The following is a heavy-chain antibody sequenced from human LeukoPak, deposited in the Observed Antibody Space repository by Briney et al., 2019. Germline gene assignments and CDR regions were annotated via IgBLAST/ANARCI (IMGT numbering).Heavy chain of an antibody. Sequence: PGGSLRLSCAASGFTFSSYGMHWVRQAPGKGLEWVAVIWYDGSNKYYADSVKGRFTISRDNSKNPLYLQMNSLRAEDTAVYYCARYLGGYSYGLDYWGQGTLVTVSS. CDR1: GFTFSSYG. D-gene: IGHD5-18*01. CDR3: ARYLGGYSYGLDY. CDR2: IWYDGSNK. V-gene: IGHV3-33*01. J-gene: IGHJ4*02.